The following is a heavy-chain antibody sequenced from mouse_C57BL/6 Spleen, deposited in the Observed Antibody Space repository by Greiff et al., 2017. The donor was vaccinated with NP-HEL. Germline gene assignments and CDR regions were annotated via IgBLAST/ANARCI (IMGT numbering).Heavy chain of an antibody. CDR1: GFTFSDYY. D-gene: IGHD2-5*01. V-gene: IGHV5-16*01. CDR2: INYDGSST. J-gene: IGHJ1*03. Sequence: EVNVVESEGGLVQPGSSMKLSCTASGFTFSDYYMAWVRQVPEKGLEWVANINYDGSSTYYLDSLKSRFIISRDNAKNILYLQMSSLKSEDTATYYCARSAYYSNHWYFDVWGTGTTVTVSS. CDR3: ARSAYYSNHWYFDV.